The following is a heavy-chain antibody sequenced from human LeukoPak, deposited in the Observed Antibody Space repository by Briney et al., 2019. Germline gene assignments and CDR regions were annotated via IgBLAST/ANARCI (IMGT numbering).Heavy chain of an antibody. CDR3: ARRRTNYYGSGSYFDY. J-gene: IGHJ4*02. V-gene: IGHV4-34*01. CDR2: INHSGST. Sequence: SGGSLRLSCAASGFTFSSYDTTWVRQAPGRGLEWIGEINHSGSTNYNPSLKSRVTISVDTSKNQFSLKLSSVTAADTAVYYCARRRTNYYGSGSYFDYWGQGTLVTVSS. CDR1: GFTFSSYD. D-gene: IGHD3-10*01.